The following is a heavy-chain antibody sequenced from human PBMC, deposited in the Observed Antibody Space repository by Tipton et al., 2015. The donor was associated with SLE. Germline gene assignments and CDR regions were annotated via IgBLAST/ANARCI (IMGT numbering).Heavy chain of an antibody. CDR2: INHSGGT. CDR3: ARAAAGYWHFDL. J-gene: IGHJ2*01. Sequence: TLSLTCAVYGGSFSGYYWSWIRQPPGKGLEWIGEINHSGGTNYNPSLKSRVAISVDTSKNQFSLKLSSVTAADSAVYYCARAAAGYWHFDLWGRGTLVTVSS. CDR1: GGSFSGYY. D-gene: IGHD6-13*01. V-gene: IGHV4-34*01.